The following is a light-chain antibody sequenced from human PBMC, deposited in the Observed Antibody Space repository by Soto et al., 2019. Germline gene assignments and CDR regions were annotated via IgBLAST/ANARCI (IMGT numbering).Light chain of an antibody. Sequence: QSALTQPASVSVSPGQSITISCTGASGDVGGYDFVSWYQQQPGKAPKLIIYDVSNRPSGVSNRFSGSKSGNTASLTISGLQAEDEADYYCCSCSRRSTLYVFGTGTKLTVL. J-gene: IGLJ1*01. V-gene: IGLV2-14*01. CDR2: DVS. CDR3: CSCSRRSTLYV. CDR1: SGDVGGYDF.